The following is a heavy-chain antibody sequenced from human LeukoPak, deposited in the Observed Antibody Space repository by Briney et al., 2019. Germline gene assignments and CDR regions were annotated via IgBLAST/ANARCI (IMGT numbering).Heavy chain of an antibody. CDR2: ISGSGGST. Sequence: GRSLRLSCTGSGFKFGSYAMSWVRQAPGKGLEWVSAISGSGGSTYYADSVKGRFTISRDNSKNTLYLQMNSLRAEDTAVYYCAKATYYDFWSGYYEGLDYWGQGTLVTVSS. CDR1: GFKFGSYA. D-gene: IGHD3-3*01. CDR3: AKATYYDFWSGYYEGLDY. J-gene: IGHJ4*02. V-gene: IGHV3-23*01.